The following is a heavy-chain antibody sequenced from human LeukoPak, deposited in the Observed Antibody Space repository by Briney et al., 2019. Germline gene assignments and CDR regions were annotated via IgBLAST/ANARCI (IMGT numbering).Heavy chain of an antibody. J-gene: IGHJ4*02. V-gene: IGHV3-48*01. Sequence: GGSLRLSCVASGFTFSNYSMNWVRQAPGKGLEWVSYISSSSSTIYYADSVKGRFTISRDNSKNTLYVQVNSLGTEDTAAYYCAKGSYYDSSGSFYFDYWGQGTLVTVSS. CDR3: AKGSYYDSSGSFYFDY. D-gene: IGHD3-22*01. CDR2: ISSSSSTI. CDR1: GFTFSNYS.